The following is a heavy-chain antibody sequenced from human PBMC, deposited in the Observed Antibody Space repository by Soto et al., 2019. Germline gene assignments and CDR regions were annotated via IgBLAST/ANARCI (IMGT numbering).Heavy chain of an antibody. V-gene: IGHV2-5*02. CDR2: IYWDDDK. CDR3: AHRHGAPGYFDY. D-gene: IGHD4-17*01. CDR1: GFSLSTNGVG. J-gene: IGHJ4*02. Sequence: QITLKESGPTLVKPTQTLTLTCTFSGFSLSTNGVGVGWIRQPPGKALEWLALIYWDDDKRFSPSLKSRLTIPKDTSKNQVVLTMTNMDPVDTATYYCAHRHGAPGYFDYWGQGALVTVSS.